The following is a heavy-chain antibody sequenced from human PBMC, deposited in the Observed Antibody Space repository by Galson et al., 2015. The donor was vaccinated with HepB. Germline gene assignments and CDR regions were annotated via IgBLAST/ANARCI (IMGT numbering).Heavy chain of an antibody. D-gene: IGHD3-3*01. CDR3: ARPPQYDFWSGYPFDY. CDR1: GFTFSSYA. J-gene: IGHJ4*02. Sequence: SLRLSCAASGFTFSSYAMSWVRQAPGKGLEWVSAISGSGGITYHADSVKGRFTISRDNSKNTLYLQMNSLRAEDTAVYYCARPPQYDFWSGYPFDYWGQGTLVTVSS. CDR2: ISGSGGIT. V-gene: IGHV3-23*01.